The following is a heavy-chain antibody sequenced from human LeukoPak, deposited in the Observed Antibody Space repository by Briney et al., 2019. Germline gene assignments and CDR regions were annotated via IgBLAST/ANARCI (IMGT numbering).Heavy chain of an antibody. D-gene: IGHD2-2*01. Sequence: SETLSLTCTVSGGSIRSYYWSWIRQPPGKGLEWIGYIYYSGSTNYNPSLNSRVTISVDTSKNQFSLRLSSVTAADTAIYYCARDLGYCSTASCYAWFDPWGRGTLVTVSS. CDR3: ARDLGYCSTASCYAWFDP. CDR2: IYYSGST. J-gene: IGHJ5*02. V-gene: IGHV4-59*01. CDR1: GGSIRSYY.